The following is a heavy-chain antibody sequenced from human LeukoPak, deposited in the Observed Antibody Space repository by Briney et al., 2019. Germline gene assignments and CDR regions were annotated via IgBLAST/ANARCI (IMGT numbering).Heavy chain of an antibody. CDR2: ISAYNGNT. V-gene: IGHV1-18*01. J-gene: IGHJ6*02. CDR1: GYTFTSYG. Sequence: ASVKVSCKASGYTFTSYGISWVRQAPGQGLEWMGWISAYNGNTNYAQKLQGRVTMTTDTSTSTAYMELRGLRSDDTAVYYCARGSDYCDSSGYYGLYYYGMDVWGQGTTVTVSS. D-gene: IGHD3-22*01. CDR3: ARGSDYCDSSGYYGLYYYGMDV.